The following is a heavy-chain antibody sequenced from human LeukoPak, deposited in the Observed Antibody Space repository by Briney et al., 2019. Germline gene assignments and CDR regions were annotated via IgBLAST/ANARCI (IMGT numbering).Heavy chain of an antibody. V-gene: IGHV3-48*01. CDR3: ARLRPPSSGYYYAFDY. D-gene: IGHD3-22*01. CDR1: GFTFSSYS. CDR2: ISSGSSTI. Sequence: PGGSLRLSCAASGFTFSSYSMNWVRQAPGKGLEWVSYISSGSSTIYYADSVKGRFTISRDNAKNSLYLQMNSLRAEDTAVYYCARLRPPSSGYYYAFDYWGQGTLVTVSS. J-gene: IGHJ4*02.